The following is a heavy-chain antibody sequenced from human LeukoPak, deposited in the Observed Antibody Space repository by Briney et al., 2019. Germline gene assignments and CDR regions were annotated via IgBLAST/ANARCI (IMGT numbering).Heavy chain of an antibody. J-gene: IGHJ4*02. CDR1: GGSISSHY. D-gene: IGHD4-23*01. CDR3: AKEGNDYGANSIDY. Sequence: PSETLSLTCTVSGGSISSHYWAWLRQPPGKGLEWIGRMFFTGDTNYNPSLKSRVTISVDHSKNQFSLKLTSVTAADTAVYYCAKEGNDYGANSIDYWGQGTLVTVSS. V-gene: IGHV4-59*11. CDR2: MFFTGDT.